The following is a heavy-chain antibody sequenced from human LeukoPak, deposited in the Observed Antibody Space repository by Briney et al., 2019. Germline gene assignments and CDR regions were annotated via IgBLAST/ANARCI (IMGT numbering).Heavy chain of an antibody. D-gene: IGHD6-13*01. CDR3: ARGSYSLGGFDY. V-gene: IGHV3-74*01. CDR2: ISSDGSDT. CDR1: GFTFSSYW. Sequence: PGGSLRLSCAASGFTFSSYWMHWVPHAPGKGLVWVSRISSDGSDTNYADSVKRRFTISRDNAKNTLYLPMNSLRAEDTAVYYCARGSYSLGGFDYWGQGTLVTVSS. J-gene: IGHJ4*02.